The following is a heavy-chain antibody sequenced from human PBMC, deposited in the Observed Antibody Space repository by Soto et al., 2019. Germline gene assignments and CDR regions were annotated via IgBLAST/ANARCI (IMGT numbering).Heavy chain of an antibody. V-gene: IGHV4-31*03. Sequence: QVQLQESGPGLVKPSQTLFLTCTVSGGSISSGGYYWSWIRQHPGKGLEWIGYIYYSGSTYYNPSLKSRVTISVDTSKNQFSLKLSSVTAADTAVYYCARSHVLRYFDWSSDEGWFDPWGQGTLVTVSS. D-gene: IGHD3-9*01. J-gene: IGHJ5*02. CDR2: IYYSGST. CDR3: ARSHVLRYFDWSSDEGWFDP. CDR1: GGSISSGGYY.